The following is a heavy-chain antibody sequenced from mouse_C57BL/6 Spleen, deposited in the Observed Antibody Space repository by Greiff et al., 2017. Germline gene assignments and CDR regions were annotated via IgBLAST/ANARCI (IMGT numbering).Heavy chain of an antibody. CDR3: ARHERGYYGSSYDYAMDY. D-gene: IGHD1-1*01. CDR1: GYTFTEYT. Sequence: QVQLKESGAELVKPGASVKLSCKASGYTFTEYTIHWVKQRSGQGLEWIGWFYPGSGSIKYNEKFKDKATLTADKSSSTVYMELSRLTSEDSAVYFCARHERGYYGSSYDYAMDYWGQGTSVTVSS. CDR2: FYPGSGSI. J-gene: IGHJ4*01. V-gene: IGHV1-62-2*01.